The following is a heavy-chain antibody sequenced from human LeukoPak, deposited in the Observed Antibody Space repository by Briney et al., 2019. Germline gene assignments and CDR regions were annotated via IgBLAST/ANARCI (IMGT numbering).Heavy chain of an antibody. CDR1: GYTFTGYY. Sequence: RASVKVSCKASGYTFTGYYMHWVRQAPGQGLEWMGWINPNSGGTNYAQKFQGRVTMTRDTSISTAYMELSRLRSDDTAVYYCARDLRFLEWLFGGNYYYYYYMDVWGKGTTVTVSS. V-gene: IGHV1-2*02. D-gene: IGHD3-3*01. CDR2: INPNSGGT. J-gene: IGHJ6*03. CDR3: ARDLRFLEWLFGGNYYYYYYMDV.